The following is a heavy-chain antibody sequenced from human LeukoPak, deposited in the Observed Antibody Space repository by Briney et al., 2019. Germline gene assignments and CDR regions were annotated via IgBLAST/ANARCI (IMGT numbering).Heavy chain of an antibody. Sequence: GGSLRLSCAASGFTFSSYWMSWVRQAPGKGLEWVANIKQDGSEKYYVDSVKGRFTISRDNTKNSLYLQMNSLRAEDTAVYYCTIYGDYEGAFDIWGQGTMVTVSS. CDR1: GFTFSSYW. J-gene: IGHJ3*02. CDR2: IKQDGSEK. CDR3: TIYGDYEGAFDI. D-gene: IGHD4-17*01. V-gene: IGHV3-7*01.